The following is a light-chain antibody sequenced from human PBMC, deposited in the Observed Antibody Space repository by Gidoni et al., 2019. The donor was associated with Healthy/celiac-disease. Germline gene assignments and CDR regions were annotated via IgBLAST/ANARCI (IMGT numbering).Light chain of an antibody. CDR2: GNS. Sequence: QSVPTQPPPVQGAPGQRGTISCTGSSSNIGAGYDVHWYQQLPGTAPNLLIYGNSNRPSGVPYRFSASKSGTSASLAITGLQAEDEADYYCQSYDSSLGGRYVFGTGTKVTVL. V-gene: IGLV1-40*01. CDR3: QSYDSSLGGRYV. J-gene: IGLJ1*01. CDR1: SSNIGAGYD.